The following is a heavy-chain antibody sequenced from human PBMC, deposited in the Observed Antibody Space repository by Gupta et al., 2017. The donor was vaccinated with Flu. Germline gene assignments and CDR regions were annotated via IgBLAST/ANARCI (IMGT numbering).Heavy chain of an antibody. CDR2: ISAYNGNT. D-gene: IGHD1-14*01. CDR3: ARDRRGTKTGFCD. CDR1: GYTFTSSG. V-gene: IGHV1-18*01. Sequence: QVQLVQSGAEVKKPGAAVKVACKAAGYTFTSSGISWVRQAPGQGLDWMGWISAYNGNTNYAQKLQGIVTITTDTSSITAYMELRSLRSDDTAVYYCARDRRGTKTGFCDWGQGTRVTVSS. J-gene: IGHJ4*02.